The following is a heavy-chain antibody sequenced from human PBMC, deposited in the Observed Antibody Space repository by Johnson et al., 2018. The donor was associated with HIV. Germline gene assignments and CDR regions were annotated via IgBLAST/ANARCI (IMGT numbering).Heavy chain of an antibody. Sequence: VLLVESGGDVVRPGGSLRISCVASGFKLYEYDVSWVRQVPGKGLEWVSGITWNSDNIAYADSVKGRFTISRDNAKNSLYLQMNSLRPEDTAVYYCAREGWALIWGQGTMVTVSS. D-gene: IGHD1-26*01. V-gene: IGHV3-20*04. J-gene: IGHJ3*02. CDR1: GFKLYEYD. CDR2: ITWNSDNI. CDR3: AREGWALI.